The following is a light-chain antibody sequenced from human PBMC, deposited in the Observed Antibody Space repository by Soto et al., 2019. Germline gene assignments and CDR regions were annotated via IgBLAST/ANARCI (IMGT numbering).Light chain of an antibody. Sequence: DIQMTQSPSSLSASVGDRVTITCRASQRIMTSLNWYQQHPGEAPKLLIYTASTLHSGVPSRFSGSGSGTDFTLTINSLQHEDFATYYCQQSFSAPRTFGQGTKVEIK. V-gene: IGKV1-39*01. CDR1: QRIMTS. CDR3: QQSFSAPRT. J-gene: IGKJ1*01. CDR2: TAS.